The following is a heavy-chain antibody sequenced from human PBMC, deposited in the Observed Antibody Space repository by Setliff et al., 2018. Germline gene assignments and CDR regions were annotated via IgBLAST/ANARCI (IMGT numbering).Heavy chain of an antibody. CDR1: GESFDTYY. V-gene: IGHV4-34*01. CDR3: ARDPGFRSGTWSLDL. D-gene: IGHD3-10*01. J-gene: IGHJ5*02. CDR2: IDQSGSG. Sequence: SETLSLTCNVYGESFDTYYWSWIRQPPGKGLEWFGEIDQSGSGDYNPSFKGRVTISVDTSRIQFSLKLRSVTAADTTVYYCARDPGFRSGTWSLDLWGQGTQVTVSS.